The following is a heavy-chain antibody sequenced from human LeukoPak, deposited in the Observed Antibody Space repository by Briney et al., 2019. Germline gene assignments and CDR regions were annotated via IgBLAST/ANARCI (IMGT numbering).Heavy chain of an antibody. CDR2: ISSSSSTI. D-gene: IGHD6-19*01. CDR1: GFTFSSYS. CDR3: ARGRGWDFDY. Sequence: GGSLRLSCAASGFTFSSYSMNWVRQAPGKGLEWVSYISSSSSTIYYAASVKGRFTVSRDNAKNSLYVQMNSLRDEDTAVYYCARGRGWDFDYWGQGTLVTVSS. V-gene: IGHV3-48*02. J-gene: IGHJ4*02.